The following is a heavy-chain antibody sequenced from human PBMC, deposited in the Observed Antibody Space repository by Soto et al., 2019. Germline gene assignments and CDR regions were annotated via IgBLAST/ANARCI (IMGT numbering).Heavy chain of an antibody. J-gene: IGHJ4*02. Sequence: GGSLRLSCAASGFTFRMYWMHWVRQVPGKGPEWVSRINDDGISTNYADSVKGRFTISRDNAKNTLYLQMNALRVEGTGVYYCTRGPRPTSTGTGDFWGQGTLVTVSS. D-gene: IGHD1-1*01. CDR3: TRGPRPTSTGTGDF. V-gene: IGHV3-74*01. CDR2: INDDGIST. CDR1: GFTFRMYW.